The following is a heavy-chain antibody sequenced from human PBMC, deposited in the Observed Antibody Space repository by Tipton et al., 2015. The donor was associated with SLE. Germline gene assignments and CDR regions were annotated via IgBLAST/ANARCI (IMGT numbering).Heavy chain of an antibody. CDR2: IYYSGTT. Sequence: TLSLTCTVSGGSVNSGSHYWGWVRQPPGKGLEWIGYIYYSGTTKYNPSLKSRVTISVDSSKSQISLRLTSVTAADTAVYFCARDRAICTRTTCYGDNWFDPWGQGTLVTVSS. D-gene: IGHD1-14*01. V-gene: IGHV4-61*01. CDR3: ARDRAICTRTTCYGDNWFDP. J-gene: IGHJ5*02. CDR1: GGSVNSGSHY.